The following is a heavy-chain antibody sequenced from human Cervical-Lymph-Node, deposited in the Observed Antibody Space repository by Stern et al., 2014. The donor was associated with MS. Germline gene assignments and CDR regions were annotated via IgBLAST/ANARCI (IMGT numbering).Heavy chain of an antibody. CDR2: MYYSGIT. D-gene: IGHD3-22*01. J-gene: IGHJ4*02. Sequence: QVQLQESGPGLVKPSETLSLTCTVSADSISSYYWSWIRQPPGKGLEWIAYMYYSGITNYNPSLKSRATISVDVSKSQVSLKLTSVTAADTAVYYCARHRLGYFYYFDYWGQGTPVTVSS. CDR3: ARHRLGYFYYFDY. CDR1: ADSISSYY. V-gene: IGHV4-59*01.